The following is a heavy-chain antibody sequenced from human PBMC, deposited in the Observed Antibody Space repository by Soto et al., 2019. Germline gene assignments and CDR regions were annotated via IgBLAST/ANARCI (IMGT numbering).Heavy chain of an antibody. CDR2: IHYTGST. V-gene: IGHV4-39*01. J-gene: IGHJ6*02. Sequence: QLQLQESGPGLVKPSETLSLTCTVSGDSISSTSYYWGWIRQPPGKGLEWIGCIHYTGSTYDNPSLKSRFTLSVDTSRNQFSLKLNSVIAADTAVYYCARADCSSRCYPPSYYYGMDVWGPGTTVTVSS. D-gene: IGHD2-2*01. CDR1: GDSISSTSYY. CDR3: ARADCSSRCYPPSYYYGMDV.